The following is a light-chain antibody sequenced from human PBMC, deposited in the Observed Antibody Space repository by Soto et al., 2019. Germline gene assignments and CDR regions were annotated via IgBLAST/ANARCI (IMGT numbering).Light chain of an antibody. CDR1: QRVLYSGNNKDA. V-gene: IGKV4-1*01. CDR2: WAS. Sequence: DIVMTQSPDSLAVSLGERATINCKSSQRVLYSGNNKDALVWYQQKPGQPLKMLISWASTRESGVPDRFSGSGSGTDFTLTISSLQAEDVAVYYCQECCATPSFGQGTKVEIK. CDR3: QECCATPS. J-gene: IGKJ1*01.